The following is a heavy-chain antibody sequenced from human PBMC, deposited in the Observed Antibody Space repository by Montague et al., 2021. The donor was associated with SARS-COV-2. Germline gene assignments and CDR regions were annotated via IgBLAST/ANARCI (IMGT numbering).Heavy chain of an antibody. D-gene: IGHD1-14*01. Sequence: SLRLSCAASGFTFSSYWMHWVRQAPGKGLVWVSRIDTHGSTTNXXXSVKGRFTISRDNAKNTLYLQLNSLRAEDTAVHYCARRENQAFDIWGQGTMVTVSS. CDR1: GFTFSSYW. CDR2: IDTHGSTT. J-gene: IGHJ3*02. CDR3: ARRENQAFDI. V-gene: IGHV3-74*01.